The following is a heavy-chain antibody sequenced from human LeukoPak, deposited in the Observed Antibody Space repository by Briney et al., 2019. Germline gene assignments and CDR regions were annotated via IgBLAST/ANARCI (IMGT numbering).Heavy chain of an antibody. CDR1: GFTFSSYA. CDR2: LSGRGGST. D-gene: IGHD4-23*01. V-gene: IGHV3-23*01. J-gene: IGHJ4*02. Sequence: GGSVTLSCSASGFTFSSYAMSWVRQARGKAREGFLSLSGRGGSTYYADPVKGRFTISRDNSKITLYLQLHSLSAEDTALCCGAKDPLRGYNGGNSGYWGQGTLVTVSS. CDR3: AKDPLRGYNGGNSGY.